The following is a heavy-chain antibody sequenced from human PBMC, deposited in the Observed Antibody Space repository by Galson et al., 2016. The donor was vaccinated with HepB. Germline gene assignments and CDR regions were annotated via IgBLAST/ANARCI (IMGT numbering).Heavy chain of an antibody. CDR3: ARDLGD. V-gene: IGHV3-53*01. Sequence: SLRLSCEASGFTVRTNYMNWVRQAPGKGPEWVSVIDSGGTTYYADSVKGRVTITRDNSTNTDYLQTHRLRADDTAVYYCARDLGDWGQGTLVTVSS. CDR2: IDSGGTT. J-gene: IGHJ4*02. CDR1: GFTVRTNY.